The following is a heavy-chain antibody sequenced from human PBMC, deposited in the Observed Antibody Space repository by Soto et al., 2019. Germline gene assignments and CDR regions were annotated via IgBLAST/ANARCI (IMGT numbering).Heavy chain of an antibody. CDR1: GFTFSSYG. Sequence: QVQLVESGGGVVQPGRSLRLSCAASGFTFSSYGMHWVRQAPGKGLEWVAVISYDGSNKYYADPVKGRFTISRDNSKNTLYLQMNSLRAEDTAVYYCARHYFDYWGQGTLVTVSS. CDR2: ISYDGSNK. V-gene: IGHV3-30*03. CDR3: ARHYFDY. J-gene: IGHJ4*02.